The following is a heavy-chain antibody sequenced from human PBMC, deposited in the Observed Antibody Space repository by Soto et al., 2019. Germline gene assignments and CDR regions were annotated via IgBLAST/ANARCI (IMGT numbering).Heavy chain of an antibody. D-gene: IGHD6-13*01. Sequence: EVQMLESGGGLVQPGGSLRLSCAASGFIFIHDAMSWVRQAPGKGMEWVSAISGSGGSTYYADSVKGRFTISRDNSKNTLYLQMNSLTAEDTALYYCAKDLYTSSFDRRDVWGQGTTVIVSS. V-gene: IGHV3-23*01. CDR3: AKDLYTSSFDRRDV. CDR1: GFIFIHDA. J-gene: IGHJ6*02. CDR2: ISGSGGST.